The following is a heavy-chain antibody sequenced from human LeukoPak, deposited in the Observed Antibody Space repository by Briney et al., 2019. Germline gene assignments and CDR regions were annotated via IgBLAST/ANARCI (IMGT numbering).Heavy chain of an antibody. D-gene: IGHD3-10*01. J-gene: IGHJ4*02. CDR2: IYHSGST. CDR3: ARVVSGSYYNVPRNFDY. Sequence: SETLSLTCTVSGGSISSGGYYWSWIRQPPGKGLEWIGYIYHSGSTYYNPSLKSRVTISVDTSKNQFSLKLSSVTAADTAVYYCARVVSGSYYNVPRNFDYWGQGTLVTVSS. CDR1: GGSISSGGYY. V-gene: IGHV4-30-2*01.